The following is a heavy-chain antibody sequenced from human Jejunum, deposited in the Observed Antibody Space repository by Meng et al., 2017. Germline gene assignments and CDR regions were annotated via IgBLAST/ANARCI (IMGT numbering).Heavy chain of an antibody. CDR2: IYHSGTT. J-gene: IGHJ4*02. D-gene: IGHD3-22*01. CDR3: ARVQGDFYDNDAYYSYFAY. V-gene: IGHV4-4*02. CDR1: GGALSNW. Sequence: GPVRESGPGLVKPAGTLSLTCTVSGGALSNWWSWVRQPPGKGLEWIGDIYHSGTTNYNPSLQSRVTISVDKSENQFSLKLRSVTAADTAVYYCARVQGDFYDNDAYYSYFAYWGPGALVTVSS.